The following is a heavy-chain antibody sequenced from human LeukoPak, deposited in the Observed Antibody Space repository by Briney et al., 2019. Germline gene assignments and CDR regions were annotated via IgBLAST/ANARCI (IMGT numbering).Heavy chain of an antibody. CDR3: ARGSEWELLSCDY. D-gene: IGHD1-26*01. J-gene: IGHJ4*02. Sequence: PGGSLRLSCAASGFTFSRYSMNWVRQAPGKGLEWVSSISSSSSYIYYADSVKGRFTISRDNAKNSLYLQMNSLRAEDTAVYYCARGSEWELLSCDYWGQGTLVTVSS. V-gene: IGHV3-21*01. CDR2: ISSSSSYI. CDR1: GFTFSRYS.